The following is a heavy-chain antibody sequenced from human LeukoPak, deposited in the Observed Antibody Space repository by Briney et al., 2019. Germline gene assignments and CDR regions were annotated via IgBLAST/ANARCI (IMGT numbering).Heavy chain of an antibody. CDR3: ARLKGIAAAGGGWFDP. D-gene: IGHD6-13*01. CDR1: GYSFTSYW. V-gene: IGHV5-51*01. Sequence: GESLKISCKGSGYSFTSYWIGWVRQMPGKGLEWMGIIYPGDSDTRYRPSFQGQVTISADKSISTAYLQWSSLKASDTAMYYCARLKGIAAAGGGWFDPWGQGTLVTVSS. J-gene: IGHJ5*02. CDR2: IYPGDSDT.